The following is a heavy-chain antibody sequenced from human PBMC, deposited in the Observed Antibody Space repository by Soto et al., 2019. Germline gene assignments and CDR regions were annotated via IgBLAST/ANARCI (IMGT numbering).Heavy chain of an antibody. CDR2: ISGSGGST. V-gene: IGHV3-23*01. J-gene: IGHJ6*03. Sequence: GKGLEWVSAISGSGGSTYYADSVKGRFTIPRDNSKNTLYLQMNSLRAEDTAVYYCAKDSIAARPYYYYYYYMDVWGKGTTVTGSS. D-gene: IGHD6-6*01. CDR3: AKDSIAARPYYYYYYYMDV.